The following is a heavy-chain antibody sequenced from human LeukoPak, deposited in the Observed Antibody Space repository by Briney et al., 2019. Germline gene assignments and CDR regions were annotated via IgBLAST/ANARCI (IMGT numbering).Heavy chain of an antibody. Sequence: SETLSLTCTVSGDSISSYYWSWIRQPPGKGLEWIGYIYYSGSTSYNPSLKSRVTISVDTSKTQFSLKLSSVTAADTAVYYCARDRYSSTMGYFDLWGRGTLVTVSS. CDR1: GDSISSYY. V-gene: IGHV4-59*01. CDR2: IYYSGST. J-gene: IGHJ2*01. D-gene: IGHD6-13*01. CDR3: ARDRYSSTMGYFDL.